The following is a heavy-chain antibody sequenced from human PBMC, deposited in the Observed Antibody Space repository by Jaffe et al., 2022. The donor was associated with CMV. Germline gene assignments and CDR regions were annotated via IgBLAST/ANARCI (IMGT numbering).Heavy chain of an antibody. Sequence: QVQLQESGPGLVKPSQTLSLTCTVSGGSISSGGYYWSWIRQHPGKGLEWIGYIYYSGSTYYNPSLKSRVTISVDTSKNQFSLKLSSVTAADTAVYYCARVTLSLIAAAGMQEGFDPWGQGTLVTVSS. J-gene: IGHJ5*02. CDR1: GGSISSGGYY. CDR3: ARVTLSLIAAAGMQEGFDP. V-gene: IGHV4-31*03. CDR2: IYYSGST. D-gene: IGHD6-13*01.